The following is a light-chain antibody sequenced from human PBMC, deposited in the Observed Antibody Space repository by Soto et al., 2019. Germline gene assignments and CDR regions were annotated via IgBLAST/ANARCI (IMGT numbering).Light chain of an antibody. Sequence: QSVLTQPPSVSAAPGQEVTISCSGSSSNIGNNFVSWYQHLPGTAPKLLIYDNNKRTSGIPDRFSGTKSGTSATLGITGLQTGDEAHYYCATWDSSLIAGVFGGGTKVTVL. J-gene: IGLJ2*01. V-gene: IGLV1-51*01. CDR2: DNN. CDR1: SSNIGNNF. CDR3: ATWDSSLIAGV.